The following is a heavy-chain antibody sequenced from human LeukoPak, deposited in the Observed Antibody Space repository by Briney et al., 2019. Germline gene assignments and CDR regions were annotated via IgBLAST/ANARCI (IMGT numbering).Heavy chain of an antibody. CDR1: GDSIRSYY. D-gene: IGHD6-13*01. CDR2: IYYSGST. CDR3: ARSASPYSSSSDYYYFDY. V-gene: IGHV4-59*01. Sequence: ASETLSLTCTVSGDSIRSYYWSWIRQPPGKGLEWIGYIYYSGSTNYNPSLKSRVTISVDTSKNQFSLKLSSVTAADTAVYYCARSASPYSSSSDYYYFDYWGQGTLVTVSS. J-gene: IGHJ4*02.